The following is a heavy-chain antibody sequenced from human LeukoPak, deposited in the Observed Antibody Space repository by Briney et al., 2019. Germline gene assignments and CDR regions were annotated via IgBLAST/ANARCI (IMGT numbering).Heavy chain of an antibody. D-gene: IGHD2-2*01. J-gene: IGHJ4*02. CDR2: ISADNGSK. CDR1: VYTFTRYG. V-gene: IGHV1-18*01. CDR3: ARVDCSTTSCYSHFDY. Sequence: VSVRVSRKSSVYTFTRYGLSCVPHAPGQGREGVGGISADNGSKKNAEKVQGRVTVTTDTSPGTAYMALTRLRSDDTAVYYWARVDCSTTSCYSHFDYWGQGTLVTVSS.